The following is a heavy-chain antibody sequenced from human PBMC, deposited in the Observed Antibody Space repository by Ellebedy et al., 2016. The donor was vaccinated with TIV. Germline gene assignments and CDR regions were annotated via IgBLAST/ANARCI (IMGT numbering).Heavy chain of an antibody. V-gene: IGHV1-8*02. D-gene: IGHD2-8*01. Sequence: AASVKVSCKSSGYTFISDLIHWVRQAPGQGLEWMGAVNPSHGNTGDAQKFQGRVTMTRSASINTAFLELSSLKSEDTAVYYCARALMRPSNYYGLDVWGQGTTVTVSS. CDR1: GYTFISDL. CDR3: ARALMRPSNYYGLDV. CDR2: VNPSHGNT. J-gene: IGHJ6*02.